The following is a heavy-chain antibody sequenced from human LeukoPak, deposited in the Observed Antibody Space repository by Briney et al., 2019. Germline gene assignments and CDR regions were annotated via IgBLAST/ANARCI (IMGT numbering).Heavy chain of an antibody. CDR1: GFTFSSYA. J-gene: IGHJ4*02. CDR2: ISYDGSNK. V-gene: IGHV3-30-3*01. CDR3: ARVGELRGPFDY. Sequence: GRSLRLSCAASGFTFSSYAMHWVRQAPGKGLEWVAVISYDGSNKYYADSVKGRFTISRDNSKNTLYLQMNSLRAEDTAVYYCARVGELRGPFDYWGQGTLVTVSS. D-gene: IGHD1-7*01.